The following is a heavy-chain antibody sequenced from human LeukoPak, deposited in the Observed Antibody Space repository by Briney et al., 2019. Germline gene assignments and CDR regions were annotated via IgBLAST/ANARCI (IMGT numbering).Heavy chain of an antibody. Sequence: GGSLRLSCAASGFTFSSYSMNWVRQAPGKGLEWVSYISSSSSTIYYADSVKGRFTISRDNSKNTLYLQMNSLRAEDTAVYYCARDLAYIVVVPAAPRGIDYWGQGTLVTVSS. CDR2: ISSSSSTI. D-gene: IGHD2-2*01. V-gene: IGHV3-48*01. CDR3: ARDLAYIVVVPAAPRGIDY. J-gene: IGHJ4*02. CDR1: GFTFSSYS.